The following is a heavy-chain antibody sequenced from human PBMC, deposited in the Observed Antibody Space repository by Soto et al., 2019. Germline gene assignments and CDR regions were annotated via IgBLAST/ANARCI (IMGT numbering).Heavy chain of an antibody. CDR3: ARVGCSGGTCLDGLDV. J-gene: IGHJ6*02. Sequence: SQTLSLTCAISGDSVSSTGAAWNWIRQSPSRGLEWLGRTYYRSKWYNDYAASVQSRITINPDTSRNQFSLQLNSVTPEDTAVYYCARVGCSGGTCLDGLDVWGQGTTVTV. CDR1: GDSVSSTGAA. CDR2: TYYRSKWYN. D-gene: IGHD2-15*01. V-gene: IGHV6-1*01.